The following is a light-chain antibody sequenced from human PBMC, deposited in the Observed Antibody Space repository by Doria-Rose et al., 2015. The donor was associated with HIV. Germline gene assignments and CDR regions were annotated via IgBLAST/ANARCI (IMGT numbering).Light chain of an antibody. J-gene: IGKJ1*01. CDR1: QSFSSTY. Sequence: EIAMTQSPGTLSLSPGERATLSCRASQSFSSTYLAWYQQKPGQAPSLLIYDGSTRATGIPDGFSASGSGTDFTLTINRLEPEDFALYYCHQYGTSWTFGQGTKVEI. V-gene: IGKV3-20*01. CDR3: HQYGTSWT. CDR2: DGS.